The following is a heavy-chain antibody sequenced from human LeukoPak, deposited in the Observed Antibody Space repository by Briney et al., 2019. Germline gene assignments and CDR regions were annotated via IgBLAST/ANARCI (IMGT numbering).Heavy chain of an antibody. V-gene: IGHV1-69*02. J-gene: IGHJ4*02. D-gene: IGHD3-9*01. CDR1: GGTFSSYT. CDR2: IIPILGIA. Sequence: GSSVKVSCKASGGTFSSYTISWVRQAPGQGLEWMGRIIPILGIANYAQKFQGRVTITADKSTSTAYMELRSLRSDDTAVYYCARYMEEGFDGYFDYWGQGTLVTVSS. CDR3: ARYMEEGFDGYFDY.